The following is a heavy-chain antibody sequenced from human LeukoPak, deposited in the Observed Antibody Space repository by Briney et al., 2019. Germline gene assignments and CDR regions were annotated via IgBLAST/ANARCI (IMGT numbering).Heavy chain of an antibody. CDR3: AIWAVQGMTTVVNAFDI. D-gene: IGHD4-23*01. CDR2: INPNSGGT. Sequence: GASVKVSCKASGYTFTGYYMHWVRQAPGQGLEWMGWINPNSGGTNYAQKLQGRVTMTTDTSTSTAYMELRSLRSDDTAVYYCAIWAVQGMTTVVNAFDIWGQGTMVTVSS. CDR1: GYTFTGYY. V-gene: IGHV1-2*02. J-gene: IGHJ3*02.